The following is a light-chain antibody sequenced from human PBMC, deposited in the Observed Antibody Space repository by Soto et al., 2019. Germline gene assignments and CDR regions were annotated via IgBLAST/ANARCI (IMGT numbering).Light chain of an antibody. V-gene: IGKV3-20*01. Sequence: EIVLTQSPGTLSLSPGQRAALSCRASQSVSSNYLAWYQQKPGRAPRLLIYGASSRATGIPDRFNGSGSGTDFILTITRLEPEDFAVYYCQQCVSSPWTFGQGTKVDIK. CDR1: QSVSSNY. CDR3: QQCVSSPWT. CDR2: GAS. J-gene: IGKJ1*01.